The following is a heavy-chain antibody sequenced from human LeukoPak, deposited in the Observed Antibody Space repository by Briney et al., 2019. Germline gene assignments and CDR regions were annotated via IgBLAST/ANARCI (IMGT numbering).Heavy chain of an antibody. CDR2: IYYSGST. CDR1: GGSISSSSSY. CDR3: ARGSYYSPYHFDY. D-gene: IGHD4-11*01. V-gene: IGHV4-39*01. J-gene: IGHJ4*02. Sequence: SETLSLTCTASGGSISSSSSYWGWIRQPPGKGLDWIGRIYYSGSTNYNPSFKSRVTISIDTSKNQFSLKLSSVTAADTAVYYCARGSYYSPYHFDYWGQGTLVTVSS.